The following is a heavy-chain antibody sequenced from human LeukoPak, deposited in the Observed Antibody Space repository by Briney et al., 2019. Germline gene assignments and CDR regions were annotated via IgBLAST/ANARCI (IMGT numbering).Heavy chain of an antibody. Sequence: SVKVSCKVSGYTLTELSMHWVRQAPGKGLEWMGGFDPEDGETIYAQKFQGRVTMTEDTSTDTAYMELSSLRSEDTAVYYCATVTYYYDSSGYFFWGQGTLVTVSS. CDR2: FDPEDGET. CDR3: ATVTYYYDSSGYFF. J-gene: IGHJ4*02. CDR1: GYTLTELS. V-gene: IGHV1-24*01. D-gene: IGHD3-22*01.